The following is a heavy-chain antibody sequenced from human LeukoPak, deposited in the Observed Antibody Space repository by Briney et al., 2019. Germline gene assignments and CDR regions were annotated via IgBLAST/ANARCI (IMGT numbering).Heavy chain of an antibody. Sequence: GESLKISCQGSGYTFTNYWIGWVRQMPGKGLEWIGIIYPGDSDTRYSPSFQGQVTISADKSIGTAYLQWGSLKASDTAMYYCARHEIAAAGIPIDYWGQGTLVTVSS. J-gene: IGHJ4*02. V-gene: IGHV5-51*01. CDR1: GYTFTNYW. CDR2: IYPGDSDT. D-gene: IGHD6-13*01. CDR3: ARHEIAAAGIPIDY.